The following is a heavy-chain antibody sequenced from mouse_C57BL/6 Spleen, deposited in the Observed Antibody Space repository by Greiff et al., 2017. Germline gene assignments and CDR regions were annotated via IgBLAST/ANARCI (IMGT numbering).Heavy chain of an antibody. CDR2: ISSGSSTI. CDR3: ARRRFDY. Sequence: EVKVVESGGGLVKPGGSLKLSCAASGFTFSDYGMHWVRQAPEKGLEWVAYISSGSSTIYYADTVKGRFTISRDNAKNTLFLPMTRLRSEDTAMYYCARRRFDYWGQSTTLTVSS. V-gene: IGHV5-17*01. CDR1: GFTFSDYG. J-gene: IGHJ2*01.